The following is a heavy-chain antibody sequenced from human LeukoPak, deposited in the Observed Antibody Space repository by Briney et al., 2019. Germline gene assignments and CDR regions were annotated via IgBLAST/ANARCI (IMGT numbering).Heavy chain of an antibody. Sequence: GGSLRLSCAASGFTFSSYAMSWVRQAPGKGLEWVSAISGSGGSTHYADSVKGRFTISRDNSKNTLSLQMKSLRAEDKAVYYCAKGIRIGWYYFDYWGQGTLVTVSS. V-gene: IGHV3-23*01. J-gene: IGHJ4*02. CDR3: AKGIRIGWYYFDY. CDR1: GFTFSSYA. D-gene: IGHD6-19*01. CDR2: ISGSGGST.